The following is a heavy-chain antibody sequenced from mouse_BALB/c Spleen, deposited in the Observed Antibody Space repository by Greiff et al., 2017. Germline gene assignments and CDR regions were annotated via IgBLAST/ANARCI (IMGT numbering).Heavy chain of an antibody. CDR3: ARNGLYAMDY. D-gene: IGHD1-1*02. Sequence: EVQLVESGAELVRPGALVKLSCKASGFNIKDYYMHWVKQRPEQGLEWIGWIDPENGNTIYDPKFQGKASITADTSSNTAYLQLSSLTSEDTAVYYCARNGLYAMDYWGQGTSVTVSS. CDR1: GFNIKDYY. CDR2: IDPENGNT. V-gene: IGHV14-1*02. J-gene: IGHJ4*01.